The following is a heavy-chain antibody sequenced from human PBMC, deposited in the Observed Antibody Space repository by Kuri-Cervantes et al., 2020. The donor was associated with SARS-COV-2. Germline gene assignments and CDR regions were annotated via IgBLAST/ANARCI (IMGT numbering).Heavy chain of an antibody. J-gene: IGHJ3*02. V-gene: IGHV1-2*02. CDR3: ARDRQLEQGGAFDI. CDR1: GYTFTGYY. D-gene: IGHD1-1*01. CDR2: INPNSGGT. Sequence: ASVKVSCKASGYTFTGYYMHWVRQAPGQGLEWMGWINPNSGGTNYAQKFQGRVTMTRDTSISTAYMELSRLRSDGTAVYYCARDRQLEQGGAFDIWGQGTMVTVSS.